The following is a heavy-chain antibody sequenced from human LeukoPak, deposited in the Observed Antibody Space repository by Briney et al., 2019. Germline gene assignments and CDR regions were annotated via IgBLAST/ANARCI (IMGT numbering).Heavy chain of an antibody. CDR1: GSTFTTYW. CDR3: AGINHPSGLVY. Sequence: GASLQISCEASGSTFTTYWIGWVRPLPGKRLDWVGYVYPGDSKLGYNPSFQGQVTGSVDKSITTAYLQWSSLKASDTGTYLCAGINHPSGLVYWGQGTPVTVSS. J-gene: IGHJ4*02. D-gene: IGHD2-8*01. V-gene: IGHV5-51*01. CDR2: VYPGDSKL.